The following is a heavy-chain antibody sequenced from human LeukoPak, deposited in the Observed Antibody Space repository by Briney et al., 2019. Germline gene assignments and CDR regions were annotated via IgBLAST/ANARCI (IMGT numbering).Heavy chain of an antibody. V-gene: IGHV3-53*01. D-gene: IGHD3-10*01. J-gene: IGHJ6*03. CDR3: ASGSGSYRTPYYYMDV. CDR2: VSSGGST. CDR1: GFTVSSNY. Sequence: AGGSLRLSCAASGFTVSSNYMNWVRQAPGKGLEWVSVVSSGGSTYYADSVKGRFTISRDNSKNTLYLQMNSLRAEDTAVYYCASGSGSYRTPYYYMDVWGTGTTVTVSS.